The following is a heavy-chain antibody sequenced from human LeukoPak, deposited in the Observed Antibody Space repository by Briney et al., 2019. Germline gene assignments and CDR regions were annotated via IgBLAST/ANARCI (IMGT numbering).Heavy chain of an antibody. CDR2: IIPIFGTA. D-gene: IGHD6-19*01. CDR1: GYTFTGYY. V-gene: IGHV1-69*13. J-gene: IGHJ5*02. CDR3: ARDRALGIAVAGITWFDP. Sequence: SVKVSCKASGYTFTGYYMHWVRQAPGQGLEWMGGIIPIFGTANYAQKFQGRVTITADESTSTAYMELSSLRSEDTAVYYCARDRALGIAVAGITWFDPWGQGTLVTVSS.